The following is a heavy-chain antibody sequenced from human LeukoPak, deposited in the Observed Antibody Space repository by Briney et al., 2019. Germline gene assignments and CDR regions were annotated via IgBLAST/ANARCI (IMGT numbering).Heavy chain of an antibody. CDR1: GFTFSSYE. CDR2: ISSSGSTI. J-gene: IGHJ3*02. V-gene: IGHV3-48*03. D-gene: IGHD2-15*01. CDR3: ARGGMVVVAATGAFDI. Sequence: PGGSLRLSCAASGFTFSSYEMNWVRQAPGKGLEWASYISSSGSTIYYADSVKGRFTISRDNAKNSLYLQMNSLRAEDTAVYYCARGGMVVVAATGAFDIWGQGTMVTVSS.